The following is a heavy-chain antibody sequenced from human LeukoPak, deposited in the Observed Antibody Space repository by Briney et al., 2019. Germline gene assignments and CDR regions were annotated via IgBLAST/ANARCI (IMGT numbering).Heavy chain of an antibody. CDR1: GFTFSSYW. Sequence: PGGSLRLSCVASGFTFSSYWMSWVRQAPGKGLEWVANINQDGGEKYAVDSAKGRFTISRDNAKNSLYLQMNSLRVEDTAMYYLTRGGGGDGSGWSTTDYWGQGTLVTISS. CDR3: TRGGGGDGSGWSTTDY. D-gene: IGHD6-19*01. V-gene: IGHV3-7*01. J-gene: IGHJ4*02. CDR2: INQDGGEK.